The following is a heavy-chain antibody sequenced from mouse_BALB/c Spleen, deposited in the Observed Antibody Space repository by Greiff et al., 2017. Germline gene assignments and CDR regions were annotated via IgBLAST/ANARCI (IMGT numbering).Heavy chain of an antibody. V-gene: IGHV5-4*02. CDR2: ISDGGSYT. CDR3: ARERFTTVVAPQFAY. J-gene: IGHJ3*01. D-gene: IGHD1-1*01. CDR1: GFTFSDYY. Sequence: DVMLVESGGGLVKPGGSLKLSCAASGFTFSDYYMYWVRQTPEKRLEWVATISDGGSYTYYPDSVKGRFTISRDNAKNNLYLQMSSLKSEDTAMYYCARERFTTVVAPQFAYWGQGTLVTVSA.